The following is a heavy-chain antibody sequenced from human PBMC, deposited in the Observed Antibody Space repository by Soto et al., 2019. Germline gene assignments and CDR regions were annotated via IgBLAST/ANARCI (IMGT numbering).Heavy chain of an antibody. CDR1: GGSFSGYY. CDR2: INHSGST. J-gene: IGHJ4*02. CDR3: ARAWSGYPTIDY. V-gene: IGHV4-34*01. D-gene: IGHD3-3*01. Sequence: PSETLSLTCAVYGGSFSGYYWSWIRQPPGKGLEWIGEINHSGSTNYNPSLKSRVTISVDTSKNQFSLKLSSVTAADTAVYYCARAWSGYPTIDYWGQGTLVTVSS.